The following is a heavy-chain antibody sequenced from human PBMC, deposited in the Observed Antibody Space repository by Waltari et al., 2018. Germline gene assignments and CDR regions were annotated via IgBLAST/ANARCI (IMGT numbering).Heavy chain of an antibody. D-gene: IGHD6-13*01. J-gene: IGHJ4*02. CDR1: GFTLNTYW. CDR2: INGAGSGT. CDR3: ARDGAGDIDLDN. V-gene: IGHV3-74*03. Sequence: VQLVESWGGLVKPGESLRISCSATGFTLNTYWMHWVRHVPGKGMVWVSRINGAGSGTMYADSVKARFTISRDNAKNTFYLQMNSLRVEDTAVYYCARDGAGDIDLDNWGQGTLVTVSS.